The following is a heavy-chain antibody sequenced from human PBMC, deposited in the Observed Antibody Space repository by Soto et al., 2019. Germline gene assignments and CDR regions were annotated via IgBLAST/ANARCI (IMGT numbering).Heavy chain of an antibody. J-gene: IGHJ4*02. D-gene: IGHD1-26*01. V-gene: IGHV3-33*01. CDR1: GFTFSSNG. Sequence: QVQLVESGGGVVQPGRSLRLSCAASGFTFSSNGMHWVRQAPGKGLEWVAVIWYDGSNKYYADSVKDRFTISRDNSKNTLYLQMNSLRAEDTAVYYCARWWDGKLLDYWCQGTLVTVSS. CDR3: ARWWDGKLLDY. CDR2: IWYDGSNK.